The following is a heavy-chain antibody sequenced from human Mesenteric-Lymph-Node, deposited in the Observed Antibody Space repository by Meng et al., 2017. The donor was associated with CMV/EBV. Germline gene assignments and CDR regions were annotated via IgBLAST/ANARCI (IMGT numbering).Heavy chain of an antibody. CDR2: IYYSGNTGYNPPPKSRV. Sequence: SETLSLTCTVSGGSMTSYYWTWFRQPPGKGLEWIGYIYYSGNTGYNPPPKSRVTNNPSLQSRVAISIDTSKSHFSLKLTSVTAADTGVYYCARGGDVLGFLEGSAPDYFFNRWGQGTLVTVSS. CDR3: ARGGDVLGFLEGSAPDYFFNR. CDR1: GGSMTSYY. V-gene: IGHV4-59*01. J-gene: IGHJ4*02. D-gene: IGHD3-3*01.